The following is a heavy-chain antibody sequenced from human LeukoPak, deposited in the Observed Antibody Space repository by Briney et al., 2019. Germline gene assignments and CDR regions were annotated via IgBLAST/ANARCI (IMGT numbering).Heavy chain of an antibody. CDR1: GGSISSSNW. Sequence: PSETLSLTCTVSGGSISSSNWWSWVRQPPGKGLEWIGEIYHSGSTNYNPSLKSRVTISVDKSKNQFSLKLSSVTAADTAVYYCARFAPVVPAARSYYFDYWGQGTLVTLSS. CDR2: IYHSGST. J-gene: IGHJ4*02. D-gene: IGHD2-2*01. V-gene: IGHV4-4*02. CDR3: ARFAPVVPAARSYYFDY.